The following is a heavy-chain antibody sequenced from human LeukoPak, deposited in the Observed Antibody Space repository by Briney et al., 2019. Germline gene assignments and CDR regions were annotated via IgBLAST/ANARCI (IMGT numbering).Heavy chain of an antibody. CDR3: ARGSYHYDFWSGYQNWFDP. D-gene: IGHD3-3*01. CDR1: GGSISSHY. V-gene: IGHV4-59*11. CDR2: IYYSGST. Sequence: PSETLSLTCTVSGGSISSHYWSWIRQPPGKGLEWIGYIYYSGSTNYNPSLKSRVTISVDTSKNQFSLKLSSVTAADTAVYYCARGSYHYDFWSGYQNWFDPWDQGTLVTVSS. J-gene: IGHJ5*02.